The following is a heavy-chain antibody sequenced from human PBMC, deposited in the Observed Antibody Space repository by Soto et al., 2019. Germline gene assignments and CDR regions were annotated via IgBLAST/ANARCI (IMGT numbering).Heavy chain of an antibody. J-gene: IGHJ4*02. V-gene: IGHV2-5*02. D-gene: IGHD3-22*01. CDR1: GFSLTTSGVG. CDR2: IYWDDDK. CDR3: AHRRDSSVYFDH. Sequence: KESGPTLVKPTQTLTLTCTFSGFSLTTSGVGVGWIRQPPGKALEWLALIYWDDDKRYSPSLKSRLTITKDTSKNQVVLTMTNMDAVDTATYYCAHRRDSSVYFDHWGQGTRVTVSS.